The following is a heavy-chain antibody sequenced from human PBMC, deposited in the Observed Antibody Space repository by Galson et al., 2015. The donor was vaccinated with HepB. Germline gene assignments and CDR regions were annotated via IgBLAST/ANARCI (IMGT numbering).Heavy chain of an antibody. CDR2: INTNTGNP. Sequence: SVKVSCKASGYTFTSYAMNWVRQAPGQGLEWMGWINTNTGNPTYAQGFTGRFVFSLDTSVSTAYLQISSLKAEDTAVYYCARGIAAADGYYYYGMDVWGQGTTVTVSS. V-gene: IGHV7-4-1*02. J-gene: IGHJ6*02. CDR3: ARGIAAADGYYYYGMDV. D-gene: IGHD6-13*01. CDR1: GYTFTSYA.